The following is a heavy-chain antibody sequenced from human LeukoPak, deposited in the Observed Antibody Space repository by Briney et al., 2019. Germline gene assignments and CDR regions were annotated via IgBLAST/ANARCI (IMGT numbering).Heavy chain of an antibody. D-gene: IGHD2-15*01. CDR3: AREHCSGGSCYPDAFDI. J-gene: IGHJ3*02. CDR1: GFIFSSYA. V-gene: IGHV3-23*01. CDR2: ISGSGGST. Sequence: GGSLRLSCAASGFIFSSYAMSWVRQAPGKGLEWVSTISGSGGSTYYADSVKGRFTISRDNSKNTVYLQMNSLRAEDTAVYYCAREHCSGGSCYPDAFDIWGQGTMVTVSS.